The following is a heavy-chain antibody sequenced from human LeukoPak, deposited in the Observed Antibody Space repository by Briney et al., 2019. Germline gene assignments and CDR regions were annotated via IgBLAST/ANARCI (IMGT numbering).Heavy chain of an antibody. V-gene: IGHV3-30*02. CDR1: GFTFSSYG. CDR2: IRYDGLNK. CDR3: TNHHGEDDYSYQEYFQH. Sequence: GGSLRLSCAASGFTFSSYGMHWVRQAPDKGLEWVAYIRYDGLNKYYADSVKGRFTISRDNSKNTLFLQMNSLRVDDTAVYFCTNHHGEDDYSYQEYFQHWGQGTLVTVSS. D-gene: IGHD3-16*01. J-gene: IGHJ1*01.